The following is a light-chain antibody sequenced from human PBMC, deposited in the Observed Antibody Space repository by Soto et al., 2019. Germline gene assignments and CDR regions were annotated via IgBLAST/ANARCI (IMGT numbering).Light chain of an antibody. CDR2: GTS. J-gene: IGKJ4*01. V-gene: IGKV3-20*01. CDR3: EYYGSSIT. Sequence: EIVLTQSPGTLSLSPGERVTLSCRTSQSISNNHLAWYQKKPGQAPRLLIHGTSNRATGIPDRFSGSGSGTDFTLTFSRLETEDFAVYYCEYYGSSITFGGGTKVEIK. CDR1: QSISNNH.